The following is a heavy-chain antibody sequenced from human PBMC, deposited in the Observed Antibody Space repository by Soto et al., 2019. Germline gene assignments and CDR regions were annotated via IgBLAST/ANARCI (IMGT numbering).Heavy chain of an antibody. Sequence: GGSLRLSCAASGFTFDDYGMSWVRQAPGKGLEWVSGINWNGGSTGYADSVKGRFTISRDNAKNSLYLQMNSLRAEDTALYYCARGSGIAVADDWVDAFDIWGQGTMVTVSS. D-gene: IGHD6-19*01. V-gene: IGHV3-20*04. J-gene: IGHJ3*02. CDR1: GFTFDDYG. CDR3: ARGSGIAVADDWVDAFDI. CDR2: INWNGGST.